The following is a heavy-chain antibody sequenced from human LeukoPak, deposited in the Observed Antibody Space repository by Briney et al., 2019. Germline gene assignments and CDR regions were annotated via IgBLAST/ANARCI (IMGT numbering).Heavy chain of an antibody. J-gene: IGHJ4*02. V-gene: IGHV3-23*01. D-gene: IGHD4-17*01. CDR2: ISGSGGNT. CDR3: ARGRGGDYVPSRFDY. CDR1: GFAFSGFA. Sequence: HPGGSLRLSCSASGFAFSGFAMGWVRQAPGKGLEWVSSISGSGGNTYHADSVEGRFTISRDNSKNTLYLQMNSLRAEDTALYYCARGRGGDYVPSRFDYWGQGTLVTVSS.